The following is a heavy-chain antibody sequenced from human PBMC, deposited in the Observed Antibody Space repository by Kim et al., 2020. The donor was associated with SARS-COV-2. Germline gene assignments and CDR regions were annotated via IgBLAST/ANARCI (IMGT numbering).Heavy chain of an antibody. J-gene: IGHJ6*03. V-gene: IGHV5-51*01. D-gene: IGHD2-2*01. CDR3: ARSRGYYYYYMDV. Sequence: YSPSFQGQVTISADQSISTAYLQWSSLKASDTAMYYCARSRGYYYYYMDVWGKGTTVTVSS.